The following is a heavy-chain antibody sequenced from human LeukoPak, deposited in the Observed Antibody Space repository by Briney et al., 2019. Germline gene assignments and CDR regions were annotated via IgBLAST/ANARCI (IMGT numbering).Heavy chain of an antibody. CDR2: INQDGSGK. Sequence: GGSLRLSCAASGFTFSTYWMSWVRQAPGKGLEWVANINQDGSGKYYVDSVKGRFTISRDNAKNSLYLQMNSLRAEDTAVYYCARVGTSVTNHFDYWGQGTQVTVSS. CDR1: GFTFSTYW. CDR3: ARVGTSVTNHFDY. J-gene: IGHJ4*02. V-gene: IGHV3-7*05. D-gene: IGHD4-11*01.